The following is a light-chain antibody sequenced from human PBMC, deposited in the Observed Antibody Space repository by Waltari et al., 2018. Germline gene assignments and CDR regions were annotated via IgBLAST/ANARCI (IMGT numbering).Light chain of an antibody. V-gene: IGLV2-23*02. J-gene: IGLJ3*02. CDR3: CSYAGGGSWV. Sequence: QSALTQPASVSGSPGQSITISCTGTSSDVGNYNLVSWFRQHPGQAPKLVVYKISRRPYGVSDRFSGSKSGNTASLTISGLHLEDEADYYCCSYAGGGSWVFGGGTKLTVL. CDR2: KIS. CDR1: SSDVGNYNL.